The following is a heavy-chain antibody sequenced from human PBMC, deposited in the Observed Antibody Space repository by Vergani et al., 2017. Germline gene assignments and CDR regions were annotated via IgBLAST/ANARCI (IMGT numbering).Heavy chain of an antibody. Sequence: QVQLVQSGAEVKKPGSSVKVSCKASGGTFSSYAISWVRQAPGQGLEWMGRIIPILGIANYAQKLQGRVTITADKSTSTAYMELSSLRSEDTAVYYCAREDDSSGYYPHNWFDPWGQGTLVTVSS. J-gene: IGHJ5*02. D-gene: IGHD3-22*01. CDR2: IIPILGIA. CDR3: AREDDSSGYYPHNWFDP. CDR1: GGTFSSYA. V-gene: IGHV1-69*04.